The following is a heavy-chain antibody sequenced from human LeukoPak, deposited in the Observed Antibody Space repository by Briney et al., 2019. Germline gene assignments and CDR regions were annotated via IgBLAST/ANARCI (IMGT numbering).Heavy chain of an antibody. V-gene: IGHV3-53*01. CDR3: ARSCGGDCYSSGIDAFDI. CDR2: IYSGGST. D-gene: IGHD2-21*02. Sequence: GGSLRLSCAASGFTFSDYYMSWVRQAPGKGLEWVSVIYSGGSTYYADSVKGRFTISRDNSKNTLYLQMNSLRAEDTAVYYCARSCGGDCYSSGIDAFDIWGQGTMVTVSS. CDR1: GFTFSDYY. J-gene: IGHJ3*02.